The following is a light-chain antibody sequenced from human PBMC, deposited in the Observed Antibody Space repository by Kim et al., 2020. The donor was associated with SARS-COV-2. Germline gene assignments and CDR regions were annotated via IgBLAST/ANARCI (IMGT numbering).Light chain of an antibody. CDR3: QTWGTGTWV. Sequence: QPVLTQSPSASASLGASVTPTCTLSSGHSNYGITWLQQQPEKGPRFLMRVNSDGSHSKGDGIPDRFSGSRSGAERYLTISSLQSDDEADYYCQTWGTGTWVFGGGTQLTVL. CDR2: VNSDGSH. V-gene: IGLV4-69*01. CDR1: SGHSNYG. J-gene: IGLJ3*02.